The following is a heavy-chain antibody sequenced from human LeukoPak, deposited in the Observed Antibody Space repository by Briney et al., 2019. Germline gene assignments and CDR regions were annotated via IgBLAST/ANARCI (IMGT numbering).Heavy chain of an antibody. V-gene: IGHV3-30*04. Sequence: GRSLRLSCAASGFTFSDHAMHWVRQPPGKGLEWVAFISYNGVSKYYADSVKGRFTISRDDSTNTLYLQMNSLRAEDTAVYYCARERTGFYLACWGQGTLVTVSS. CDR2: ISYNGVSK. CDR3: ARERTGFYLAC. D-gene: IGHD3/OR15-3a*01. J-gene: IGHJ4*02. CDR1: GFTFSDHA.